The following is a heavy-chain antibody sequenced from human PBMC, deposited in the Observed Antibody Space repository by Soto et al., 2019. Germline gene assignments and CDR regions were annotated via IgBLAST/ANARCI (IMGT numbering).Heavy chain of an antibody. V-gene: IGHV3-30*18. D-gene: IGHD1-26*01. CDR3: AKGDKWELLYASNYDY. Sequence: PGGSLRLSCAASGFTFSSYGMHWVRQAPGKGLEWVAVISYDGSNKYYADSVKGRFTISRDNSKNTLYLQMNSLRAEDTAVYYCAKGDKWELLYASNYDYWGQGTLVTVSS. CDR1: GFTFSSYG. J-gene: IGHJ4*02. CDR2: ISYDGSNK.